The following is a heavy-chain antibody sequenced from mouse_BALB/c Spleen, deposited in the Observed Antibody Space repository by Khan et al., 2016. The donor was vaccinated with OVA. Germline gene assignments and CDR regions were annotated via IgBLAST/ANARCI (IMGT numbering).Heavy chain of an antibody. CDR1: GYTITEYT. Sequence: VQLQQSGPELVKPGTSVKISCKTSGYTITEYTMHWVKESHGKSLEWIGGINPNNGYTTYNHKFRGKATLTADKSSSTAYMELRSLTSEDSAVYYCARGNYYGSSSWFAYWGQGTLVTVSA. CDR2: INPNNGYT. J-gene: IGHJ3*01. CDR3: ARGNYYGSSSWFAY. D-gene: IGHD1-1*01. V-gene: IGHV1-18*01.